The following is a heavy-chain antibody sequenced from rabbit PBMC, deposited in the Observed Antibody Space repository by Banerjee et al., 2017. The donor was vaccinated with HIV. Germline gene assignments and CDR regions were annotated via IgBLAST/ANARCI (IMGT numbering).Heavy chain of an antibody. Sequence: QSLEESGGDLVQPEGSLTLTCKASGIDFSSIYYMCWVRQAPGKGLEWIACIYADNSDNTYYASWAKGRFTISRTSSTTVTLQMPSLTAADTATYFCARGGDDYGDYGDYFNLWGQGTLVTVS. D-gene: IGHD2-1*01. CDR1: GIDFSSIYY. V-gene: IGHV1S40*01. CDR2: IYADNSDNT. J-gene: IGHJ4*01. CDR3: ARGGDDYGDYGDYFNL.